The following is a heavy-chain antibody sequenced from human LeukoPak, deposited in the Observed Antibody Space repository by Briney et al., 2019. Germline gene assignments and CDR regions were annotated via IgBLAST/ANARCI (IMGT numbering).Heavy chain of an antibody. J-gene: IGHJ4*02. Sequence: GGSLRLSCAASGFTFSSHGMSWVRQAPGKGLEWVSTISGSGDNTYYADSVKGRFTISRDNSKNTLYLQMGSLRAEDMAVYYCARVSTTVVDYYFDYWGQGTLVTVSS. CDR1: GFTFSSHG. V-gene: IGHV3-23*01. D-gene: IGHD4-23*01. CDR2: ISGSGDNT. CDR3: ARVSTTVVDYYFDY.